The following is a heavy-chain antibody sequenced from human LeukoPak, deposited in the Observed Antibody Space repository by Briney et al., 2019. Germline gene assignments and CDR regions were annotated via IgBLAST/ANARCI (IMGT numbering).Heavy chain of an antibody. V-gene: IGHV3-23*01. Sequence: SGGSLRLSCAASGFTFSNYTMTWVRQAPGKGLEWVSSISANGRSTYYADSVKGRFTISRDKSKNTLYLQMNSLRAEDTALYYCAKDSGEAAYYFDYWGQGILVTVSS. CDR1: GFTFSNYT. CDR2: ISANGRST. D-gene: IGHD6-25*01. CDR3: AKDSGEAAYYFDY. J-gene: IGHJ4*02.